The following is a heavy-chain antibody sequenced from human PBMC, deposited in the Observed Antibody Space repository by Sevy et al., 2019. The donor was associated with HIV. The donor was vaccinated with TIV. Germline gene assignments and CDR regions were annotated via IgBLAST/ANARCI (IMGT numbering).Heavy chain of an antibody. V-gene: IGHV3-30*18. Sequence: GGSLRLSCAASGFTFSSYGMHWVRQAPGKGLEWVAVISYDGSNKYYADSVKGRFTISRDNSKNTLYPQMNSLRAEDTAVYYCAKSLPDIVVVPAAQYGMDVWGQGTTVTVSS. CDR1: GFTFSSYG. CDR2: ISYDGSNK. D-gene: IGHD2-2*01. J-gene: IGHJ6*02. CDR3: AKSLPDIVVVPAAQYGMDV.